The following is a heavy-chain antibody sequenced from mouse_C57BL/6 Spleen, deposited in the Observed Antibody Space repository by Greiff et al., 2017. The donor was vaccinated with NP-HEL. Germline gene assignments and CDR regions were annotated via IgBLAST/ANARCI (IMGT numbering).Heavy chain of an antibody. J-gene: IGHJ4*01. Sequence: EVQGVESGGGLAKPGGSLKLSCAASGFTFSSYAMSWVRQTPEKRLEWVATISDGGSYTYYPDNVKGRFTISRDNAKNNLYLQMRHLKAEYTAMYYGARGGDYGSSPYAIDDWGKGTSVTVSS. CDR3: ARGGDYGSSPYAIDD. CDR2: ISDGGSYT. D-gene: IGHD1-1*01. V-gene: IGHV5-4*01. CDR1: GFTFSSYA.